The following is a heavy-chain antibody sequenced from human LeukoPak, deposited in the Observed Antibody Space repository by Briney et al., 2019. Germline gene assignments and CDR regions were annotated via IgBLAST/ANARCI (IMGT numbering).Heavy chain of an antibody. D-gene: IGHD3-22*01. CDR1: GFSMSVYW. CDR2: IKQDGSER. Sequence: GGSLRLSCEASGFSMSVYWMSWVRQAPGKGLEWVGNIKQDGSERNYVDSVKGRFTVSRDNAKKSLYLQMDSLRAEDAAVYYCARDWGAYYHFFDYWGQGTLVTVSS. J-gene: IGHJ4*02. CDR3: ARDWGAYYHFFDY. V-gene: IGHV3-7*01.